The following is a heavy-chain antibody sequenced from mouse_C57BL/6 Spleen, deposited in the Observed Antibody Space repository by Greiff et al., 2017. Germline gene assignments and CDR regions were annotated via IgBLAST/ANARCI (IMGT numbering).Heavy chain of an antibody. CDR1: GFNIKDYY. CDR2: IDPEDGET. J-gene: IGHJ4*01. V-gene: IGHV14-2*01. CDR3: ARSSYGNEGAMDY. Sequence: VHVKQSGAELVKPGASVKLSCTASGFNIKDYYMHWVKQRTEQGLEWIGRIDPEDGETKYAPKFQGKATITADTSSNTAYLQLSSLTSEDTAVYYCARSSYGNEGAMDYWGQGTSVTVSS. D-gene: IGHD2-10*01.